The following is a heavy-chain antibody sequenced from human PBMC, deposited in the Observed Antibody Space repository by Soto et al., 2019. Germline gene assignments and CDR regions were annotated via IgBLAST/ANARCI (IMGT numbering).Heavy chain of an antibody. CDR1: GFTFSSYS. Sequence: EVQLVESGGGLVKPGGSLTLSCAASGFTFSSYSMNWVRQAPGKGLEWVSSISSSSRHIYYADSVKGRFTISRDNAKNSLYLQMNSLRAEDTAVYYCAKGITDTGGYYYYSMDVWGQGTAVTVSS. CDR3: AKGITDTGGYYYYSMDV. J-gene: IGHJ6*02. D-gene: IGHD3-16*01. V-gene: IGHV3-21*04. CDR2: ISSSSRHI.